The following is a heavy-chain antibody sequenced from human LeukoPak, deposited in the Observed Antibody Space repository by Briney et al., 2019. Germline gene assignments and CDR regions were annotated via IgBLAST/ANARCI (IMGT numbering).Heavy chain of an antibody. CDR3: AKSGRSGDTEYQNMDV. CDR2: ISRSSNYM. J-gene: IGHJ6*03. CDR1: GFTFSNYT. Sequence: PGGSLRLSCAASGFTFSNYTMNWVRQAPGKGLECVSSISRSSNYMYHADSVKGRFTISRDNVKNSVYLQMNNLRAEDTAVYYCAKSGRSGDTEYQNMDVWGKGITVTVSS. D-gene: IGHD2-21*02. V-gene: IGHV3-21*06.